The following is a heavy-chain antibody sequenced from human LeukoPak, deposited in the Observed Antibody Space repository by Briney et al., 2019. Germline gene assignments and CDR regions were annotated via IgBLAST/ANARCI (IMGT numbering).Heavy chain of an antibody. D-gene: IGHD6-19*01. Sequence: PGGSLRLSCATSGFSLSDYHMDWVRQAPGRGLEWVARTRNKARSYTTEYAASVKGRFTISRDESNNSLYLQMNSLRTEDTAVYYCLRVDSGWYLDYWGQGTLVIVSS. CDR1: GFSLSDYH. J-gene: IGHJ4*02. CDR2: TRNKARSYTT. CDR3: LRVDSGWYLDY. V-gene: IGHV3-72*01.